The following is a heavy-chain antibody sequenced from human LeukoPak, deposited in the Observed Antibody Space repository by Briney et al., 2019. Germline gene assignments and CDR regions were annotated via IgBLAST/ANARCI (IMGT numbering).Heavy chain of an antibody. D-gene: IGHD6-13*01. CDR2: ISSTGGRT. CDR3: ARGGAAAGTGGNDY. V-gene: IGHV3-64*02. J-gene: IGHJ4*02. Sequence: GGSLRLSCAASGFTFSSYGMHWVRQAPEKGLEYVSAISSTGGRTYYADSVKGRFTISRDNSKNTLYLQMGSLRGEDTAVYYCARGGAAAGTGGNDYWGQGTLVIVSS. CDR1: GFTFSSYG.